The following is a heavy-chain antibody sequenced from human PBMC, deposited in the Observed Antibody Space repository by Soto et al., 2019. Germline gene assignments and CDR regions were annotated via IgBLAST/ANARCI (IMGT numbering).Heavy chain of an antibody. CDR1: VFTFSSYA. D-gene: IGHD3-22*01. Sequence: GSLRLACAASVFTFSSYAMSWVRQAPGKGLEWVSAISGSGGSTYYADSVKGRFTISRDNSKNTLYLQMNSLRAEDTAVYYCAKDYVYYDSSGYYEYFQHWGQGTLVTVSS. J-gene: IGHJ1*01. CDR3: AKDYVYYDSSGYYEYFQH. CDR2: ISGSGGST. V-gene: IGHV3-23*01.